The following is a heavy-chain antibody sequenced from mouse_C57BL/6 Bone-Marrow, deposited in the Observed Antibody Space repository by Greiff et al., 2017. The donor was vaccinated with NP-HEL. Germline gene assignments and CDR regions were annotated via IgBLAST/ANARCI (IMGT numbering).Heavy chain of an antibody. CDR3: ARRAAQAAGFAY. Sequence: QVHVKQPGTELVKPGASVKLSCKASGYTFTSYWMHWVKQRPGQGLEWIGNINPSNGGTNYNEKFKSKATLTVDKSSSTAYMQLSSLTSEDSAVYYCARRAAQAAGFAYWGQGTLVTVSA. CDR2: INPSNGGT. V-gene: IGHV1-53*01. CDR1: GYTFTSYW. D-gene: IGHD3-2*02. J-gene: IGHJ3*01.